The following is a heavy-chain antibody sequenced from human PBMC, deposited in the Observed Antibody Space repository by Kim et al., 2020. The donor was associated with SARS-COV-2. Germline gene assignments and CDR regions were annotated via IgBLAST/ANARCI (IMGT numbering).Heavy chain of an antibody. CDR3: AKAPIAAGGVFDY. V-gene: IGHV3-23*01. D-gene: IGHD6-13*01. Sequence: YADSVQGRFTSSRDNSKNTLYLQMNSLRAEDTAVYYCAKAPIAAGGVFDYWGQGTLVTVSS. J-gene: IGHJ4*02.